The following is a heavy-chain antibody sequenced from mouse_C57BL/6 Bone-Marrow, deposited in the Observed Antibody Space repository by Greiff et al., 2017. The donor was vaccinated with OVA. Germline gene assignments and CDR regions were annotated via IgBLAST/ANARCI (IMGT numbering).Heavy chain of an antibody. D-gene: IGHD2-5*01. Sequence: VQLQQSGPGLVQPSQSLSITCTVSGFSLTSYGVHWVRQSPGKGLEWLGVIWSGGSTDYNAAFISRLSISKDNSKSQVFFKMNSLQADDTAIYYCARYSNFWFAYWGQGTLVTVSA. CDR1: GFSLTSYG. CDR2: IWSGGST. CDR3: ARYSNFWFAY. J-gene: IGHJ3*01. V-gene: IGHV2-2*01.